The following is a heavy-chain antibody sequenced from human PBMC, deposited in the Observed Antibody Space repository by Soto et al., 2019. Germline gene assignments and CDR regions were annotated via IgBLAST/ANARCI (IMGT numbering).Heavy chain of an antibody. CDR3: ARVVATIRYWFEP. D-gene: IGHD5-12*01. V-gene: IGHV3-30-3*01. CDR2: ISYDGSNK. CDR1: GFTFSSYA. Sequence: QVQLVESGGGVVQPGRSLRLSCAASGFTFSSYAMHWVRQAPGKGLEWVAVISYDGSNKYYADSVKGRFTISRDNSKNTLYLQMNSLRAEDTAVYYCARVVATIRYWFEPWGQGTLVTVSS. J-gene: IGHJ5*02.